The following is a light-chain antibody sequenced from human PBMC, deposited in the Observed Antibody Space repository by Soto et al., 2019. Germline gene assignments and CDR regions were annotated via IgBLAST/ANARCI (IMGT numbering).Light chain of an antibody. CDR2: GAS. CDR3: QQYGTSPRT. CDR1: QSLSSNH. J-gene: IGKJ2*01. V-gene: IGKV3-20*01. Sequence: EIVLTQSPGTLSLSPGERATLSCRASQSLSSNHLAWYQQKPGQAPRLLIYGASGRATGIPDRFSGSGSGTEFTLTINRLEAEDFTVYYCQQYGTSPRTFGPGTKLEIK.